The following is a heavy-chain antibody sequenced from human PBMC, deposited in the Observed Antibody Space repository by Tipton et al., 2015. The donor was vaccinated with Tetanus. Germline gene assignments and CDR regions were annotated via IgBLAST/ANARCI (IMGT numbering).Heavy chain of an antibody. CDR3: ARDQARGARGWNYFDY. D-gene: IGHD1-26*01. Sequence: LRLSCTVSGGSISSGGYYWSWIRQHPGKGLEWIGDIYYSGSTYYNPSLRSRVTISVDTSKNQFSLKLNSVTAADTAVYYCARDQARGARGWNYFDYWGQGTLVTVSS. CDR2: IYYSGST. CDR1: GGSISSGGYY. J-gene: IGHJ4*02. V-gene: IGHV4-31*02.